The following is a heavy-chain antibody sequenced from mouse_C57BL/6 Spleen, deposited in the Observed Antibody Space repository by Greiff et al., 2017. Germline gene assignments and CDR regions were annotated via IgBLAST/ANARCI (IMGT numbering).Heavy chain of an antibody. J-gene: IGHJ3*01. CDR2: IRLKSDNYAT. CDR3: TADYYGSSWFAY. V-gene: IGHV6-3*01. Sequence: EVKLEESGGGLVQPGGSMKLSCVASGFTFSNYWMNWVRQSPEKGLEWVAQIRLKSDNYATHYAESVKGRFTISRDDSKSSVYLQMNNLRAEDTGIYYCTADYYGSSWFAYWGQGTLVTVSA. D-gene: IGHD1-1*01. CDR1: GFTFSNYW.